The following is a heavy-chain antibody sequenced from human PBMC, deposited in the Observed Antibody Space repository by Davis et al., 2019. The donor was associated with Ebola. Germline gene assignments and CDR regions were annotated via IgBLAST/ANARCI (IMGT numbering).Heavy chain of an antibody. CDR2: IRYDGSNK. Sequence: GGSLRLSCAASGFTFSSYGMHWVRQAPGKGLEWVAFIRYDGSNKYYADSVKGRFTISRDNSKNTLYLQMNSLRAEDTAVYYCARDQEGSSWYYYYYGMDVWGQGTTVTVSS. CDR3: ARDQEGSSWYYYYYGMDV. D-gene: IGHD6-13*01. J-gene: IGHJ6*02. V-gene: IGHV3-30*02. CDR1: GFTFSSYG.